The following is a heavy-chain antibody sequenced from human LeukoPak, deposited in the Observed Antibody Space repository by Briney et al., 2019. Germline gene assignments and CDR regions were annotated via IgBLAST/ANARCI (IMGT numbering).Heavy chain of an antibody. V-gene: IGHV3-23*01. Sequence: PGVSLRLSCVASEFMFSDYAMSWVRQAPGKGLEWVSSISSSGGTTFYADSVKGRFTISRDLFKKTVHLEMKAMRAEDTAVYYCAKDPRPYYVVPVAYWGRGPLVTVS. CDR3: AKDPRPYYVVPVAY. J-gene: IGHJ4*02. CDR2: ISSSGGTT. CDR1: EFMFSDYA. D-gene: IGHD3-3*01.